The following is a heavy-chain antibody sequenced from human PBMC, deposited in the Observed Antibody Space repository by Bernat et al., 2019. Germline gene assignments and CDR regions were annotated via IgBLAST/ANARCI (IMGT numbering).Heavy chain of an antibody. CDR1: GFTFSSYG. CDR3: AKPKHYYDSSGVFDY. J-gene: IGHJ4*02. D-gene: IGHD3-22*01. CDR2: ITGSSSTV. Sequence: EVQLLESGGGLVQPGGSLRLSCAASGFTFSSYGMNWVRQAPGKGLEWVSYITGSSSTVYYADSVKGRFTISRDNAKNSLSLQMNSLRAEDTAVYYCAKPKHYYDSSGVFDYWGQGTLVTVSS. V-gene: IGHV3-48*03.